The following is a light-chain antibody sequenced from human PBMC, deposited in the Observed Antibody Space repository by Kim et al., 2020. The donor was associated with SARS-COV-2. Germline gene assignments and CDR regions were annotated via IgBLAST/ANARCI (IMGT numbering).Light chain of an antibody. J-gene: IGKJ4*01. CDR1: QSIVTS. Sequence: EIVLTQSPDTLSFSPGERATLSCRASQSIVTSLAWYQQRPGRAPRLLIHDASIRATDLPARFSGSGFGTDFTLTISSLEPEDVAVYYCQHSDNRPHTFGGGTKLEI. CDR3: QHSDNRPHT. CDR2: DAS. V-gene: IGKV3-11*01.